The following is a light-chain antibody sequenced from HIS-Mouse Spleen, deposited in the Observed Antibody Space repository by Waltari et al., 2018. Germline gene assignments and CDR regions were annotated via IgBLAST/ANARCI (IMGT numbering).Light chain of an antibody. J-gene: IGLJ3*02. CDR1: SSDVGLYNL. V-gene: IGLV2-23*01. CDR2: EGS. CDR3: CSYAGSSPYWV. Sequence: QAALTQPASVSGSPGQSINISCTGTSSDVGLYNLCSWYEQHPGKAPKLVIHEGSKRPSWVSNRLSGSESSNTASLTISGLQAEDEADYYCCSYAGSSPYWVFGGGTKLTVL.